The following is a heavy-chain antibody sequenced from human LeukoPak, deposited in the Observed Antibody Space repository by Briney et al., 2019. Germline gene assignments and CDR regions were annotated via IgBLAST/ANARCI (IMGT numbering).Heavy chain of an antibody. D-gene: IGHD6-13*01. J-gene: IGHJ3*02. Sequence: PGGSLRLSCAASGLAFKTFDMHWVRQATGKGLEWVSAIGTAGDTYYPGSAKGRFTISRENAENSLYLQMNSLRVDDTAVYYCATGGAPAGYAYHMWGQGTMVTVSS. CDR2: IGTAGDT. CDR3: ATGGAPAGYAYHM. V-gene: IGHV3-13*01. CDR1: GLAFKTFD.